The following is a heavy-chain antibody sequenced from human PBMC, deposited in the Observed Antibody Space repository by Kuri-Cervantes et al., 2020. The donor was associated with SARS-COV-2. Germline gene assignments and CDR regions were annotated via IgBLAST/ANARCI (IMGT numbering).Heavy chain of an antibody. J-gene: IGHJ4*02. CDR2: ISASGAST. D-gene: IGHD6-19*01. V-gene: IGHV3-23*01. CDR3: AKVGTSIAVSGRFDY. CDR1: GGTFSSYA. Sequence: SCKASGGTFSSYAMSWVRQAPGKGLEWASVISASGASTYYADSVKGRFTISRDISKNTLYLQMNSLRAEDTAVYYCAKVGTSIAVSGRFDYWGQGTLVTVSS.